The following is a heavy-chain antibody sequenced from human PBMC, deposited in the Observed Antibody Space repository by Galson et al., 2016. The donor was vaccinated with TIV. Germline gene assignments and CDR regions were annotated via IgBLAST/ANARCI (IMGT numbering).Heavy chain of an antibody. D-gene: IGHD3-3*01. CDR2: ISAYNGNT. V-gene: IGHV1-18*01. CDR1: GYSFGSYG. J-gene: IGHJ6*02. Sequence: QSGAEVKKPGASVKVSCKASGYSFGSYGISWVRQAPGQGLEWMGWISAYNGNTDYAHKLQGRVTITTDTSTSPAYMELRSLRSDDPAVYYCARDYPYNPIFGGGGHYYGLDVWGPGTTVTVSS. CDR3: ARDYPYNPIFGGGGHYYGLDV.